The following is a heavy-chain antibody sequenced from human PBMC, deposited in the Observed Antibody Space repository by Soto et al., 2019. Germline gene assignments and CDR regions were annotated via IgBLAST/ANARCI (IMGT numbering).Heavy chain of an antibody. D-gene: IGHD3-10*01. V-gene: IGHV4-59*08. CDR1: VDSITSYY. Sequence: QVQLQESGPGLVKPSETLSLTCTVSVDSITSYYWSWIRQPPGKGLDWLGYIYYTGSTTYNPSLKSRVTISLDTSKNQFSLKLNSVTAADTAVYYCARHAFGSGFYYGMGVWGQGTTVTVSS. J-gene: IGHJ6*02. CDR3: ARHAFGSGFYYGMGV. CDR2: IYYTGST.